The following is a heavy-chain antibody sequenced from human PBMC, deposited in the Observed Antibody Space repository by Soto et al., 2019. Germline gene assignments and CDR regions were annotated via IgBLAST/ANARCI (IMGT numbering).Heavy chain of an antibody. CDR3: AKVGGESFYYYYGMDV. J-gene: IGHJ6*02. CDR1: GFTFDDYA. V-gene: IGHV3-9*01. Sequence: GGSLRLSCAASGFTFDDYAMHWVRQAPGKGLEWVSGISWSSGNTVYADSVKGRFTISRDNVKNTLYLQMNSLRAEDTATYYCAKVGGESFYYYYGMDVWGQGTTVTVSS. D-gene: IGHD3-10*01. CDR2: ISWSSGNT.